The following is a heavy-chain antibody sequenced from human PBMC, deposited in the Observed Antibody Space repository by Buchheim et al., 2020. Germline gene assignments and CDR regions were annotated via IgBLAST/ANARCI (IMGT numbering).Heavy chain of an antibody. J-gene: IGHJ4*02. V-gene: IGHV3-23*01. CDR2: ISGSGGST. CDR1: GFTFSSYA. D-gene: IGHD3-3*01. CDR3: AKEFIALRFLEWFSSFDY. Sequence: EVQLLESGGGLVQPGGSLRLSCAASGFTFSSYAMSWVRQAPGKGLEWVSAISGSGGSTYYADSVKGRFTISRANSKNTLYLQMNSLRAEDTAVYYCAKEFIALRFLEWFSSFDYWGQGTL.